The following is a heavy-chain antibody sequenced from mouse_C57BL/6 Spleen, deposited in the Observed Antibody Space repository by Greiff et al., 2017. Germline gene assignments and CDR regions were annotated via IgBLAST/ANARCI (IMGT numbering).Heavy chain of an antibody. CDR1: GFNIKDDY. J-gene: IGHJ3*01. Sequence: EVKLMESGAELVRPGASVKLSCTASGFNIKDDYMHWVKQRPEQGLEWIGWIDPENGDTEYASKFQGKATITADTSSNTAYLQLSSRTSEETAVYDCTTGGLRHGAWFAYWGQGTLVTVSA. D-gene: IGHD2-4*01. V-gene: IGHV14-4*01. CDR2: IDPENGDT. CDR3: TTGGLRHGAWFAY.